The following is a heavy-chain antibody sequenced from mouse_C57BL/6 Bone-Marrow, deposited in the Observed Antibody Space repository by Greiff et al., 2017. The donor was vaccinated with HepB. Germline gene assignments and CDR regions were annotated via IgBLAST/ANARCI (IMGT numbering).Heavy chain of an antibody. CDR3: VRFVYYYAMDY. CDR1: GFSFNTYA. J-gene: IGHJ4*01. V-gene: IGHV10-1*01. Sequence: GGGLVQPKGSLKLSCAASGFSFNTYAMHWVRQAPGKGLEWVARIRSKSNNYAKYYADSVKDRFTISRDDSESMLYLQMNNLKTEDTAMYYCVRFVYYYAMDYWGQGTSVTVSS. CDR2: IRSKSNNYAK.